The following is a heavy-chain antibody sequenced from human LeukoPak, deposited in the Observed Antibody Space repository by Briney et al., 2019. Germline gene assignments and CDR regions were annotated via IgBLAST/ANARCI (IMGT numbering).Heavy chain of an antibody. V-gene: IGHV4-39*07. Sequence: SETLSLTCTVSGGSISSSSYYWGWIRQPPGKGLEWIGSIYYSGSTYYNPSLKSRVTISVDTSKNQFSLKLSSVTAADTAVYYCARGKGYYGSGGPWGQGTLVTVSS. CDR1: GGSISSSSYY. CDR2: IYYSGST. CDR3: ARGKGYYGSGGP. J-gene: IGHJ4*02. D-gene: IGHD3-10*01.